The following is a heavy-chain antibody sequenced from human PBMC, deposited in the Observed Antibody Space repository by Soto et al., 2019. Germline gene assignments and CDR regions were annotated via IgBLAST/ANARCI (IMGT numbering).Heavy chain of an antibody. J-gene: IGHJ4*02. CDR2: LDQSGGT. CDR3: AKALRSPVVVTAILDY. D-gene: IGHD2-21*02. V-gene: IGHV4-34*01. CDR1: GDSLRGQS. Sequence: SETLSLTCAVVGDSLRGQSWNWIRQSPGKGLEWIGELDQSGGTNYNPSLKSRAIISDDTSKNQFSLTLTSVTAADTAVYYCAKALRSPVVVTAILDYWGQGTLVTVSS.